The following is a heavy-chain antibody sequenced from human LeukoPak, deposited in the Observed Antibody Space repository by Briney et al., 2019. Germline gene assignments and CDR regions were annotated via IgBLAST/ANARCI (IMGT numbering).Heavy chain of an antibody. J-gene: IGHJ4*02. CDR3: ATSRIAVAGTGLDY. CDR1: GGTFSRYA. D-gene: IGHD6-19*01. V-gene: IGHV1-69*13. CDR2: ILPIIGTA. Sequence: SVKVSCKASGGTFSRYAISWVRQAPGQGLEWTGGILPIIGTANYAQKFQGRVTITADESTSTAYMELSSLRSEDTAVYYCATSRIAVAGTGLDYWGQETLVTVSS.